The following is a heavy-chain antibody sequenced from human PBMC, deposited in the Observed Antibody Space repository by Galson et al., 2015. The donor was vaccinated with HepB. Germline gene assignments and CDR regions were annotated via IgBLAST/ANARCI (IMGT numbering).Heavy chain of an antibody. CDR3: ARERHYYDSRGYYGVFDI. V-gene: IGHV1-69*05. J-gene: IGHJ3*02. D-gene: IGHD3-22*01. CDR1: GGTFTNYA. CDR2: IIPILHTP. Sequence: SVKVSCKASGGTFTNYALSWVRQAPGKGLEWMGGIIPILHTPNYAQKFQGRVTISTDESTSTVYLALSSLKSEDTALYYCARERHYYDSRGYYGVFDIWGQGTMVTVSS.